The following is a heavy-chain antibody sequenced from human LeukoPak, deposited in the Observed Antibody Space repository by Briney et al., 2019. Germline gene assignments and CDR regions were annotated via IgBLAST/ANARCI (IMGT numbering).Heavy chain of an antibody. CDR2: ISSSTTCK. D-gene: IGHD4-17*01. V-gene: IGHV3-21*01. CDR1: GFTFSPYT. Sequence: GGSLRLSCVASGFTFSPYTMNWVRQAPGKGLEWVSSISSSTTCKYYADSVKGRFTISRDNAKNSLYLQMNSLRAEDTAVYYCARVTVTTFSPTDYMDVWGKGTMVTISS. CDR3: ARVTVTTFSPTDYMDV. J-gene: IGHJ6*03.